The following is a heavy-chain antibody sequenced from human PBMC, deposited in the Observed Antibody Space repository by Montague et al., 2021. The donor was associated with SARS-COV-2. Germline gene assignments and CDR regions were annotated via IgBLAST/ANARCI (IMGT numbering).Heavy chain of an antibody. CDR1: GSSIFSGAYY. V-gene: IGHV4-31*03. Sequence: TLSLTCSVSGSSIFSGAYYWGWIRQSPGKGLEWIGYIYYTGTTYYNPFLKSRLSMSVDTSKGQFSLKLSSVTAADTAIYHCARTYYNFLTGYYRWYFDLWGRGTLVSVSS. J-gene: IGHJ2*01. D-gene: IGHD3-9*01. CDR3: ARTYYNFLTGYYRWYFDL. CDR2: IYYTGTT.